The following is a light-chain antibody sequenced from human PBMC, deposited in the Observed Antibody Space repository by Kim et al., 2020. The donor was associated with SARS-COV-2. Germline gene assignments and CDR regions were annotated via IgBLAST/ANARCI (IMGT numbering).Light chain of an antibody. J-gene: IGLJ3*02. CDR1: SLRSYY. Sequence: ALGQTVSITCQGDSLRSYYASWYQQQPGQAPVLVISGKNNRPSGIPDRFSGSSSGNTASLTITGAHAEDEADYYCNSRDSTGNHLVFGGGTKLTVL. V-gene: IGLV3-19*01. CDR3: NSRDSTGNHLV. CDR2: GKN.